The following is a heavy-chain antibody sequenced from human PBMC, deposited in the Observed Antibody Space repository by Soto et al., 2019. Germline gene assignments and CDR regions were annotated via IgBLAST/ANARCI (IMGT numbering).Heavy chain of an antibody. J-gene: IGHJ5*02. D-gene: IGHD2-21*02. CDR3: ARGFSDYIWFDP. V-gene: IGHV4-31*03. CDR1: GGSISSGGYY. CDR2: IYYSGST. Sequence: ASETLSLTCTVSGGSISSGGYYWSWIRQHPGKGLEWIGYIYYSGSTYYNPSLKSRVTISVDTSKNQFSLKLSSVTAADTAVYYCARGFSDYIWFDPWGQGTLVTVSS.